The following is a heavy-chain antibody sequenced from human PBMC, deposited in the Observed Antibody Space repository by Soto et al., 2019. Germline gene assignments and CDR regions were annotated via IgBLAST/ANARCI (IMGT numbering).Heavy chain of an antibody. J-gene: IGHJ4*02. CDR3: ANEFGDEDY. D-gene: IGHD3-10*01. CDR2: ISYDGSNK. Sequence: QVQLVESGGGVVQPGRSLRLSCAASGFTFSSYGMHWVRQAPGKGLEWVAVISYDGSNKYYADSVKGRFTISRDNSKNTLYLQMNRLRAEDTAVYYCANEFGDEDYWGQGTLVTVSS. V-gene: IGHV3-30*18. CDR1: GFTFSSYG.